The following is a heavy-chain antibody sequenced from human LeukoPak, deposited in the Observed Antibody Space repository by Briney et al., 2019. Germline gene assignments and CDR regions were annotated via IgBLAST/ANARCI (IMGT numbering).Heavy chain of an antibody. D-gene: IGHD5-12*01. J-gene: IGHJ4*02. Sequence: GGSLRLSCAASGFTFSNYAMAWVRQAPGKGLEWVSVISGTGESTYYADSVKGRSTISRDISKNTLYLQMTSLRAEDTAVYYCAKQPRRRIVPTSVPYFFDYWGQGTLVTVSS. CDR2: ISGTGEST. CDR3: AKQPRRRIVPTSVPYFFDY. CDR1: GFTFSNYA. V-gene: IGHV3-23*01.